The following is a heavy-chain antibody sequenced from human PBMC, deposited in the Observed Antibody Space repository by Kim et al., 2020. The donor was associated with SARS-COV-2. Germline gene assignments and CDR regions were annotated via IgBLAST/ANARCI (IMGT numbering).Heavy chain of an antibody. CDR1: GFTFRSFT. Sequence: GGSLRLSCAASGFTFRSFTMNWVRQAPGKGLEWVSSISSNGAYIYYADSLRGRFTISRDNAKNSLYLHMDSLRAEDTGVYYCARESATVSLSSLDYYDYWGRGNLVTVSS. D-gene: IGHD1-1*01. J-gene: IGHJ4*02. V-gene: IGHV3-21*01. CDR2: ISSNGAYI. CDR3: ARESATVSLSSLDYYDY.